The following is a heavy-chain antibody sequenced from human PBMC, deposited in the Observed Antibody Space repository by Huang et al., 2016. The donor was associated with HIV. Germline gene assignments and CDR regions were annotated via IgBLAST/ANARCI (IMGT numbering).Heavy chain of an antibody. Sequence: VESGGRSVQPGGSIKLSCVGSTFNFGAYWRRWVRQPPGKGRGWVANIKQDESEKYYVDSVKGRFNISRDNARKVLFLEMDDLRVEDTAIYFCATKTAGMDIWGQGTTVTVSS. CDR1: TFNFGAYW. D-gene: IGHD1-7*01. J-gene: IGHJ6*02. V-gene: IGHV3-7*01. CDR3: ATKTAGMDI. CDR2: IKQDESEK.